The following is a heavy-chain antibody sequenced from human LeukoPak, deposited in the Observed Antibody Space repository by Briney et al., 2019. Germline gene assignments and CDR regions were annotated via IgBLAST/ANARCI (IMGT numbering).Heavy chain of an antibody. CDR3: ASSRYFDWSRFDP. J-gene: IGHJ5*02. Sequence: SETMSLPCTVSGGSISSSSYYWGWIRQPPGKGLEWIGSIYYSGSTYYNPSLKSRVTISVDTSKNQFSLKLSSVTAADTAVYYCASSRYFDWSRFDPWGQGALVTVSS. CDR1: GGSISSSSYY. D-gene: IGHD3-9*01. V-gene: IGHV4-39*01. CDR2: IYYSGST.